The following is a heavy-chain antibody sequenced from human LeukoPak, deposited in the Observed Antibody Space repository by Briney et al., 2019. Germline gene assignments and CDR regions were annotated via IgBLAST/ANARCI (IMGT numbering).Heavy chain of an antibody. J-gene: IGHJ4*02. D-gene: IGHD3-22*01. CDR3: AGGAGITLIAADF. CDR2: IIPILGVA. Sequence: ASAKVSCKASGGTFSSYTISWVRQAPGQGLEWMGRIIPILGVANYAQKFQGRVTISADKSTNTAYMVLSSLRSEDTAVYYCAGGAGITLIAADFWGQGTLVTVSS. CDR1: GGTFSSYT. V-gene: IGHV1-69*02.